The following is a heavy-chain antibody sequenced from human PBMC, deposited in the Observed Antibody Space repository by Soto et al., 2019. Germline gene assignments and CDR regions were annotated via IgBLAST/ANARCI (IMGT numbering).Heavy chain of an antibody. CDR2: LGFDGGGR. V-gene: IGHV3-33*01. J-gene: IGHJ6*02. Sequence: QMQLVESGGSVVQPGTSLRLSCAAFGFDFSSYGMHWVRETPGKGLEWVAVLGFDGGGRYYADSVKGRCTVSRDNSKKMLYLQMDSLRAEDTALYYCAREPVGPDYAMDVWGQGTTVTVSS. D-gene: IGHD1-26*01. CDR3: AREPVGPDYAMDV. CDR1: GFDFSSYG.